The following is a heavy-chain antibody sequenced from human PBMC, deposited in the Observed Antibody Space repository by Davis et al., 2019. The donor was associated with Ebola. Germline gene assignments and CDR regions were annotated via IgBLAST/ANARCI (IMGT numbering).Heavy chain of an antibody. Sequence: GSLRLSCTVSSGSISSYYWSWIRQPPGKGLEWIGYIYYTGSTNYNPSLKSRVTISVDTSKNQFSLKLSSVTAADTAVYYCARGKIVVVVAATHYYYYGMDVWGQGTTVTVSS. J-gene: IGHJ6*02. V-gene: IGHV4-59*12. CDR3: ARGKIVVVVAATHYYYYGMDV. CDR2: IYYTGST. CDR1: SGSISSYY. D-gene: IGHD2-15*01.